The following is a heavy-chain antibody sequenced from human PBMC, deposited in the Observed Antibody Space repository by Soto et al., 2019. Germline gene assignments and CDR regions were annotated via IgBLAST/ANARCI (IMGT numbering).Heavy chain of an antibody. CDR3: ARDRDYGDYPDAFDI. Sequence: GGSLRLSCAASGFTFSSYGMHWVRQAPGKGLEWVAVIWYDGSNKYYADSVKGRFTISRDNSKNTLYLQMNSLRAEDTAVYYCARDRDYGDYPDAFDIWGQGTMVTVSS. D-gene: IGHD4-17*01. CDR2: IWYDGSNK. CDR1: GFTFSSYG. V-gene: IGHV3-33*01. J-gene: IGHJ3*02.